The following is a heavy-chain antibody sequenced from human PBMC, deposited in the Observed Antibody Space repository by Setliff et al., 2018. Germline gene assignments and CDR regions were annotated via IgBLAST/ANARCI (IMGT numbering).Heavy chain of an antibody. CDR2: INYSGST. J-gene: IGHJ6*03. V-gene: IGHV4-59*08. Sequence: SETLSLTCSVSDGSISSFYWSWIRQPPGKGLEWIGYINYSGSTNYSPSLKSRVTMSIDTSKNQFSLNLNSVTAADTAVYYCARQPYSTTYYYYYYYMDVWGKGTTVTVSS. D-gene: IGHD6-13*01. CDR3: ARQPYSTTYYYYYYYMDV. CDR1: DGSISSFY.